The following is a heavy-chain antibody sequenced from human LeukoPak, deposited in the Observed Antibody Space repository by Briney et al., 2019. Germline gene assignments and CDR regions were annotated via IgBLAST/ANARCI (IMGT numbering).Heavy chain of an antibody. J-gene: IGHJ5*02. CDR1: GFTFSDYW. V-gene: IGHV3-74*01. CDR3: VRGQIGVSVIVH. D-gene: IGHD3-22*01. CDR2: IKGDGSET. Sequence: QAGGSLRLSCAASGFTFSDYWMHWVRQVPGKGLVWVSRIKGDGSETNYADSVKGRFTISRDNAKNTLFLQMNSLRVEDTAVSYYVRGQIGVSVIVHWGQGTLVTVSS.